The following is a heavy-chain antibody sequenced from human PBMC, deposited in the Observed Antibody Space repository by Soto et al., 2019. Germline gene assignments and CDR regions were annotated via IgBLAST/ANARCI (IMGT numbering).Heavy chain of an antibody. D-gene: IGHD3-16*01. Sequence: GGSLRLSCAASGFTFSGYAMSWVRQAPGKGLEWVSAISGGGGSTYYADSVMGRFTISRDNSKNMLYLEMNSLRVEDTALYYCARDGIGSVAFWGYLAYWGQGTLVTVSS. V-gene: IGHV3-23*01. J-gene: IGHJ4*02. CDR2: ISGGGGST. CDR3: ARDGIGSVAFWGYLAY. CDR1: GFTFSGYA.